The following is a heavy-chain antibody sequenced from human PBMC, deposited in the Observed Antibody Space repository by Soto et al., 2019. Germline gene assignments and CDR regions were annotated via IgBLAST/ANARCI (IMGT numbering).Heavy chain of an antibody. J-gene: IGHJ4*02. D-gene: IGHD3-16*02. CDR3: ARDYPNRYFDY. CDR1: GFTFSSYT. V-gene: IGHV3-30-3*01. Sequence: GGSLRLSCAASGFTFSSYTMHWVRQAPGKGLEWVAVISYEGSNKYYADSVKGRFTISRDNAKNTLDLQMNSLRAEDTAVYYCARDYPNRYFDYWGQGTQVTVSS. CDR2: ISYEGSNK.